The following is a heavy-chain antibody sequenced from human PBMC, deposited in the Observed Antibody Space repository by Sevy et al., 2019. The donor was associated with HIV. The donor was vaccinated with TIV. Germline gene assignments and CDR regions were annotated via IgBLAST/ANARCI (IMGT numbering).Heavy chain of an antibody. CDR1: GFTFSSYW. J-gene: IGHJ6*03. CDR3: ARDNDDFWSAYYYYYYMDV. Sequence: GGSLRLSCAASGFTFSSYWMSWVRQAPGKGLEWVANIKQDGSEKYYVDSVKGRFTISRDNAKNSLYLQMNSLRAEDTAMYYCARDNDDFWSAYYYYYYMDVWGKGTTVTVSS. CDR2: IKQDGSEK. V-gene: IGHV3-7*01. D-gene: IGHD3-3*01.